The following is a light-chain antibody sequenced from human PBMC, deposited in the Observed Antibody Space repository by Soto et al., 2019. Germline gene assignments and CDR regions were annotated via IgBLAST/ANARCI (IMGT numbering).Light chain of an antibody. V-gene: IGKV1-27*01. J-gene: IGKJ4*01. CDR2: AAS. CDR3: QKYNSAPLT. CDR1: QGISNY. Sequence: DIQMTQSPSSLSASVGDRVTITCRASQGISNYLAWYQQKPGKVPKLLIYAASTLQSGVPSRVSGSGSGTDFNLTISSLQPEDVATYYCQKYNSAPLTFGGGTKVEIK.